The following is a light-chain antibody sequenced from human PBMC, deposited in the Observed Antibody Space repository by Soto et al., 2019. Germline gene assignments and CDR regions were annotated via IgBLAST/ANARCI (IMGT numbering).Light chain of an antibody. CDR1: QSVRSY. Sequence: EIVLAQSPATLSLSPGERVTLTCRASQSVRSYLAWYQQKPGQAPRLLIYDASNRATGIPARFSGSGSGTDFTLTIISLEPEDFAVDYCQQRANWTATFGHGTRLEIK. V-gene: IGKV3-11*01. CDR2: DAS. J-gene: IGKJ5*01. CDR3: QQRANWTAT.